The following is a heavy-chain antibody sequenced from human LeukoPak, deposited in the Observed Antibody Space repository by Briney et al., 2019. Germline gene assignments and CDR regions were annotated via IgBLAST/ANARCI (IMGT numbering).Heavy chain of an antibody. CDR2: INHSGST. V-gene: IGHV4-34*01. D-gene: IGHD2-21*01. CDR1: GGSFSGYY. J-gene: IGHJ6*04. CDR3: ARLKIPSYYYGMDV. Sequence: SETLSLTCAVYGGSFSGYYWSWIRQPPGKGLEWIGEINHSGSTNNNPSLKSRVTISVDTSKNQFSLKLSSVTAADTAVYYCARLKIPSYYYGMDVWGKGTTVTVSS.